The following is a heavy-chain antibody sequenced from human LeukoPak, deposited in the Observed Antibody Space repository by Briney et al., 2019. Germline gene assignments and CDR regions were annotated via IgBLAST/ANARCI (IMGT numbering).Heavy chain of an antibody. Sequence: SVKVSCKASGGTFSSYAISWVRQAPGQGLEWMGGIIPIFGTANYAQKFQGRVTITADESTCTAYMELSSLRSEDTAVYYCASLPTYYYDSSALDIWGQGTVVTVSS. CDR3: ASLPTYYYDSSALDI. D-gene: IGHD3-22*01. CDR1: GGTFSSYA. J-gene: IGHJ3*02. CDR2: IIPIFGTA. V-gene: IGHV1-69*01.